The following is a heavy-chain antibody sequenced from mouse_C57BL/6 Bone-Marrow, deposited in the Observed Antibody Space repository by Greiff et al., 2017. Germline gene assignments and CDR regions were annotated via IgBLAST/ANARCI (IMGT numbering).Heavy chain of an antibody. J-gene: IGHJ2*01. CDR3: ARPNYYDY. V-gene: IGHV1-59*01. CDR1: GYTFTSYW. CDR2: IDPSDSYT. Sequence: QVQLQQSGAELVRPGTSVKLSCKASGYTFTSYWMHWVKQRPGQGLEWIGVIDPSDSYTNYNQKFKGKATLTVDTSSSTAYMQLSSLTSEDSAVYYCARPNYYDYWGQVTTLTVSS.